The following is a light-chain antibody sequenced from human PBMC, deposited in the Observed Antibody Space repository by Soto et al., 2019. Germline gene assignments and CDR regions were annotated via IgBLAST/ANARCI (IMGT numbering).Light chain of an antibody. J-gene: IGLJ2*01. CDR2: DVS. Sequence: QSALTQPRSVSGSPGQSVTISCTGTSSDVGGYNYVSWYQQHPGKAPKLMIYDVSKRPSGVPDRFSDSKSGNTASLTISGLQAEDEAVYYCCSYAGSYTLVVLGGATKLTVI. CDR3: CSYAGSYTLVV. V-gene: IGLV2-11*01. CDR1: SSDVGGYNY.